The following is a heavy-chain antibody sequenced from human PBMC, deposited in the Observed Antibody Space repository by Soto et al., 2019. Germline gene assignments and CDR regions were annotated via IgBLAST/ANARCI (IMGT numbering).Heavy chain of an antibody. CDR1: SGSISSYY. J-gene: IGHJ4*02. D-gene: IGHD2-8*01. CDR3: ARRSTKCFDY. V-gene: IGHV4-4*07. Sequence: QVQLQESGPGLVKPSETLSLTCTVSSGSISSYYWSWIRQPAGRGLEWIGRVYTSGSTNYSPSLKSRVTMSMDTSKNQFSLNLRSGTAADTGGYYCARRSTKCFDYWGQGTLVTVSS. CDR2: VYTSGST.